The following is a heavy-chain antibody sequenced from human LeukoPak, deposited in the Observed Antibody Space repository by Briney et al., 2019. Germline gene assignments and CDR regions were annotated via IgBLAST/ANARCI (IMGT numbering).Heavy chain of an antibody. D-gene: IGHD2-2*01. CDR1: GFTFDDYD. J-gene: IGHJ2*01. CDR2: ISWKNSSI. CDR3: AKGGPPAANHWYFDL. V-gene: IGHV3-9*01. Sequence: PGRSLRLSCAASGFTFDDYDMHWVRQAPGKGLEWVSGISWKNSSIGYADSVKGRFTISRDNAKNSLYLQMNSLRREDTAFYYCAKGGPPAANHWYFDLWGRGTLVTVSS.